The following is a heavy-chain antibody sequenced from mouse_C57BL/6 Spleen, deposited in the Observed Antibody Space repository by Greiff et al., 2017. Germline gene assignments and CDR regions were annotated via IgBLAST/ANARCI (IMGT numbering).Heavy chain of an antibody. Sequence: EVMLVESGGGLVQPKGSLKLSCAASGFSFNTYAMNWVRQAPGKGLEWVARIRSKSNNYATYYADSVKDRFTISRDDSESMLYLQMNNLKTEDTAMYYCVRGGGAMDYWGQGTSVTVSS. V-gene: IGHV10-1*01. CDR2: IRSKSNNYAT. CDR3: VRGGGAMDY. J-gene: IGHJ4*01. CDR1: GFSFNTYA.